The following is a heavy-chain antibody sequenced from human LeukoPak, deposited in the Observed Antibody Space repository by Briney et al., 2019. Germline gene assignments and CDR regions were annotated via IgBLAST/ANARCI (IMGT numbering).Heavy chain of an antibody. CDR1: GYTFTSYY. D-gene: IGHD1-1*01. CDR2: INPNGGST. V-gene: IGHV1-46*01. Sequence: ASVKVSCKASGYTFTSYYIHWVRQAPGQGLEWMGIINPNGGSTNNAQKFQGRVTMTRDTSTSTVYMELRSLRSDDTAVYYCARGRWTFDYWGQGTLVTVSS. J-gene: IGHJ4*02. CDR3: ARGRWTFDY.